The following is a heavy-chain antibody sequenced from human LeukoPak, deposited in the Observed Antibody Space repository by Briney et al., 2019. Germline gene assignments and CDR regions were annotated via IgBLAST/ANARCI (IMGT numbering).Heavy chain of an antibody. CDR1: GFTFSSYW. D-gene: IGHD3-22*01. CDR3: ARGVYYDSSGYLYYFDY. Sequence: GGSLRLSCAASGFTFSSYWMHWVRQAPGKGLVWVSRINSDGSSTSYADSVKGRFTISRDNAKNTLYLQMNSLRAEDTAVYYCARGVYYDSSGYLYYFDYWGQGTLVTVSS. V-gene: IGHV3-74*01. CDR2: INSDGSST. J-gene: IGHJ4*02.